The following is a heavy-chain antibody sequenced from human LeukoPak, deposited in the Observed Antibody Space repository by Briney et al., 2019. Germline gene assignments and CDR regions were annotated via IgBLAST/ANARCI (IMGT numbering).Heavy chain of an antibody. V-gene: IGHV1-58*01. CDR3: ARDVAGITIFGVVTKYGMDV. CDR2: IVVGSGNT. Sequence: ASVKVSCKASGFTFTSSAVQWVRQARGQRLEWIGWIVVGSGNTNYAQKFQGRVTITADESTSTAYMELSSLRSEDTAVYYCARDVAGITIFGVVTKYGMDVWGQGTTVTVSS. J-gene: IGHJ6*02. D-gene: IGHD3-3*01. CDR1: GFTFTSSA.